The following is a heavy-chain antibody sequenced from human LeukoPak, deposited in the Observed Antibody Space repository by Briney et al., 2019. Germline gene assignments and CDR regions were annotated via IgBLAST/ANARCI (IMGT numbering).Heavy chain of an antibody. CDR1: GYTFTSYG. J-gene: IGHJ4*02. D-gene: IGHD3-22*01. CDR2: ISAYNGNT. V-gene: IGHV1-18*01. CDR3: AREVEDYYDSSGCYFDY. Sequence: GASVKVSCKASGYTFTSYGISWVRQAPGQGLEWMGWISAYNGNTNYAQKLQGRVTMTTDASTSTAYMELRSLRSDDTAVYYCAREVEDYYDSSGCYFDYWGQGTLVTVSS.